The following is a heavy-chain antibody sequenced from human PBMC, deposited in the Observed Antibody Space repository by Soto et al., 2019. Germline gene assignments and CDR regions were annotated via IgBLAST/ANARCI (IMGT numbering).Heavy chain of an antibody. J-gene: IGHJ3*02. V-gene: IGHV3-48*01. Sequence: EVQLVESGGGLVQPGGSLRLSCAASGFTFSSYSMNWVRQAPGKGLEWVSYISSSSSTIYYADSVKGRFTISRDNAKNSLYLQMNSLRAEDTAVYYCARGDGDDKHDAFDIWGQGTMVTVSS. CDR3: ARGDGDDKHDAFDI. D-gene: IGHD4-17*01. CDR2: ISSSSSTI. CDR1: GFTFSSYS.